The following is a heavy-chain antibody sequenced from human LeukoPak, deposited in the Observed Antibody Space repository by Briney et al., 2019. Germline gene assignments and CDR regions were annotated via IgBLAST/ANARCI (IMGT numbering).Heavy chain of an antibody. D-gene: IGHD6-19*01. Sequence: GRSLRLSCAASGFTFDDYAMHWVRQAPGKGLEWVSGIRWNSGSIGYADSVKGRFTISRDNAKNSLSLQMNSLRAEDAALYYCAKVGRGWYSWYFDLWGRGTLVTVSS. CDR3: AKVGRGWYSWYFDL. CDR2: IRWNSGSI. J-gene: IGHJ2*01. V-gene: IGHV3-9*01. CDR1: GFTFDDYA.